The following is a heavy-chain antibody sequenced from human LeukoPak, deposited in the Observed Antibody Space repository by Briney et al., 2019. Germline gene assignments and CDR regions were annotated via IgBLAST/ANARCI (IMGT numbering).Heavy chain of an antibody. V-gene: IGHV3-30-3*01. Sequence: GGSLRLSCAASGFTFSSYAMHWVRQAPGKGLEWVAVISYDGSNKYYADSVKGRFTISRDNAKNSLYLQMNSLRAEDTAVYYCARVLTIFGGSYGMDVWGQGTTVTVSS. CDR3: ARVLTIFGGSYGMDV. J-gene: IGHJ6*02. D-gene: IGHD3-3*01. CDR2: ISYDGSNK. CDR1: GFTFSSYA.